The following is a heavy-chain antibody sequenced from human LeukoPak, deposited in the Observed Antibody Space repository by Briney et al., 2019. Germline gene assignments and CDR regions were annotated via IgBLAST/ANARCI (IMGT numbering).Heavy chain of an antibody. CDR3: VKGVDYSGRNCMDV. V-gene: IGHV3-9*01. CDR2: ISWNSGTI. Sequence: PGGSLRLSCAASGFTFVDYAMHWVRQAPGKGLEWVSGISWNSGTIYYADSVKGRFTISRDNAKNSLYLQMNSLRAEDTALYYCVKGVDYSGRNCMDVWGKGTTVIISS. D-gene: IGHD6-19*01. CDR1: GFTFVDYA. J-gene: IGHJ6*03.